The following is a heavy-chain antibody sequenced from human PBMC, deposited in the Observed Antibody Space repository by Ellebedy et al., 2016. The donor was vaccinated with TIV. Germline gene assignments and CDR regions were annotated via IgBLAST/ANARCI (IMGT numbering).Heavy chain of an antibody. CDR1: GFTFSNYW. V-gene: IGHV3-7*01. Sequence: PGGSLRLSCAASGFTFSNYWMSWVRQAPGKGLEWVANIKQDGSETYYVDSVKGRFTISRDNAKNSLYLQMNSLRADDTAVYNCARSPYTGYSDLGFDYWGQGSLVTVSS. D-gene: IGHD2-2*02. CDR2: IKQDGSET. J-gene: IGHJ4*02. CDR3: ARSPYTGYSDLGFDY.